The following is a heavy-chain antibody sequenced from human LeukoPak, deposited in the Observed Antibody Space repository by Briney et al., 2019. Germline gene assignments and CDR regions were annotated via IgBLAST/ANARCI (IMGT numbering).Heavy chain of an antibody. CDR2: ISESGVGS. CDR1: GFTFRSYA. D-gene: IGHD1-26*01. CDR3: AKVRVGATIDD. J-gene: IGHJ4*02. V-gene: IGHV3-23*01. Sequence: GGSLRLSCVASGFTFRSYAMNWVRQAPGKGLEWVSGISESGVGSNYADSVKGRFTTSRDNSKNTLYLQMNSLRAEDTAVYYCAKVRVGATIDDWGQGTLVTVSS.